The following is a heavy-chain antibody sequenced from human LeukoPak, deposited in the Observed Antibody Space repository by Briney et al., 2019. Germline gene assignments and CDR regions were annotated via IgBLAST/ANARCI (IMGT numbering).Heavy chain of an antibody. CDR3: ARAGSTGDRWIYYFDY. CDR1: GFTFSSYA. J-gene: IGHJ4*02. Sequence: PGGSVRLSCAASGFTFSSYAMHWLRQAPGKGLEWVAVISYDGSNKYYADSVKGRFTISRDNSKNTLYLQMNSLRAEDTAVYYCARAGSTGDRWIYYFDYWGQGTLVTVSS. V-gene: IGHV3-30*04. D-gene: IGHD5/OR15-5a*01. CDR2: ISYDGSNK.